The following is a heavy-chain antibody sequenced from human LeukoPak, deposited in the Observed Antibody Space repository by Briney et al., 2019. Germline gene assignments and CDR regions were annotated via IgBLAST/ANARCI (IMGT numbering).Heavy chain of an antibody. Sequence: GGSLRLSCAASGFTFSSYAMSWVRQAPGKGLEWVSAISGSGGSTYYADSVKGRFTISRDNSKNTLYLQMNSLRAEDTAVYYCAKEVGMATIPWYYFDYWGQGTLVTVSS. V-gene: IGHV3-23*01. CDR2: ISGSGGST. D-gene: IGHD5-24*01. J-gene: IGHJ4*02. CDR3: AKEVGMATIPWYYFDY. CDR1: GFTFSSYA.